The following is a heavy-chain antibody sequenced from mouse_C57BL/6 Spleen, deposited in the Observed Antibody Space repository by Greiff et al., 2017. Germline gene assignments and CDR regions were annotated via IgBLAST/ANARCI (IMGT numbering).Heavy chain of an antibody. CDR2: IDPSDSET. CDR3: ARFTTPPNGYFDV. J-gene: IGHJ1*03. D-gene: IGHD1-1*01. Sequence: QVQLQQPGAELVRPGSSVKLSCKASGYTFTSYWMHWVKQRPIQGLEWIGNIDPSDSETHYNQKFKDKATLTVDKSSSTAYMQLSSLTSEDSVVYCGARFTTPPNGYFDVWGTGTTVTVSS. V-gene: IGHV1-52*01. CDR1: GYTFTSYW.